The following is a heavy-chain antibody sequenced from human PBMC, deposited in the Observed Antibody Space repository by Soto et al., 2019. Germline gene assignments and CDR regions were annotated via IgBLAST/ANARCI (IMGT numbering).Heavy chain of an antibody. Sequence: PSETLSLTCTVSGGSISSYYWSWIRQPPGKGLEWIGYIYYSGSTNCNPSLKSRVTISVDTSKNQFSLKLSSVTAADTAVYYCARLPYYYDSSGYLPDYWGQGTLVTVSS. CDR1: GGSISSYY. V-gene: IGHV4-59*08. D-gene: IGHD3-22*01. CDR3: ARLPYYYDSSGYLPDY. J-gene: IGHJ4*02. CDR2: IYYSGST.